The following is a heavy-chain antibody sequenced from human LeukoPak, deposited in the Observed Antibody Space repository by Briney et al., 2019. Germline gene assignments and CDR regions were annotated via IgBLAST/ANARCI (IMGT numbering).Heavy chain of an antibody. CDR1: GYTFTGYY. V-gene: IGHV1-2*06. CDR3: ARFRYGDYVDY. CDR2: INPNSGGT. J-gene: IGHJ4*02. Sequence: ASVKVSCKASGYTFTGYYMHWVRQAPGQGLEWMGRINPNSGGTNYAQKFQGRVTMTRDTFISTAYMELSRLRSDDTAVYYCARFRYGDYVDYWGQGTLVTVSP. D-gene: IGHD4-17*01.